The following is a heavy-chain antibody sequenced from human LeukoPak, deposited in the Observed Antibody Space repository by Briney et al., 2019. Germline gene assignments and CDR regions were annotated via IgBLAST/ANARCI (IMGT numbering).Heavy chain of an antibody. J-gene: IGHJ4*02. Sequence: ASVKVSCKASGYTFTSYYMHWVRQAPGQGLEWMGWINPNSGGTNYAQKFQGRVTMTRDTSISTAYMELSRLRSDDTAVYYCARNPDYGDYVWPFDYWGQGTLVTVSS. D-gene: IGHD4-17*01. V-gene: IGHV1-2*02. CDR3: ARNPDYGDYVWPFDY. CDR1: GYTFTSYY. CDR2: INPNSGGT.